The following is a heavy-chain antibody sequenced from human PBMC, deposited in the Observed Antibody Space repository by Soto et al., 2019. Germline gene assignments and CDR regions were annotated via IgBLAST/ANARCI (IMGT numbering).Heavy chain of an antibody. CDR3: ARSSKYPGTTDY. V-gene: IGHV3-48*03. J-gene: IGHJ4*02. CDR2: ISSSGSTI. CDR1: GFTFSSYE. D-gene: IGHD1-7*01. Sequence: AGGSLRLSCAASGFTFSSYEMNWVRQAPGKGLEWVSYISSSGSTIYYADSVKGRFTISRDNAKNSLYLQMNSLRAEDTAVYYCARSSKYPGTTDYWGQGTLVTVSS.